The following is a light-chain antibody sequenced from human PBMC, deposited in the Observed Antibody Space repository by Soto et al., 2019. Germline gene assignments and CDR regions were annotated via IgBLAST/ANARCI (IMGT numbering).Light chain of an antibody. CDR2: DVS. CDR3: CSYAGSYIYV. CDR1: SSDVGGYNA. V-gene: IGLV2-11*01. J-gene: IGLJ1*01. Sequence: QSALTQPRSVSGSPGKSVTISCTGPSSDVGGYNAVSWYQQNPGKAPKFMIYDVSKRPSGVPDRFSGSKSGNTSSLTISGLQAEDEADYYCCSYAGSYIYVLGTGPKLTVL.